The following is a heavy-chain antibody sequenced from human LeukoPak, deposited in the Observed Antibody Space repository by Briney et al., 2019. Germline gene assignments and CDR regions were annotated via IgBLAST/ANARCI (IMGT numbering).Heavy chain of an antibody. Sequence: GGSLRLSCAASGSTFDDYAMHWVRQAPGKGLEWVSGISWNSGSIGYADSVKGRFTISRVNAKNSLYLQMNSLRAEDTALYYCAKDIGVVTAIGAFDIWGQGTMVTVSS. CDR1: GSTFDDYA. J-gene: IGHJ3*02. CDR3: AKDIGVVTAIGAFDI. CDR2: ISWNSGSI. D-gene: IGHD2-21*02. V-gene: IGHV3-9*01.